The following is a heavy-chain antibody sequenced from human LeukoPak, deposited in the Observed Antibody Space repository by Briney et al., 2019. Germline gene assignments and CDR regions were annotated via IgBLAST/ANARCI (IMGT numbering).Heavy chain of an antibody. CDR1: GFTFSSYW. D-gene: IGHD3-16*01. V-gene: IGHV3-74*01. Sequence: GGSLRLSCTASGFTFSSYWMHWVRHAPGKGLVWVSRINVDGTSTTYADSVKGRFTISRDNAKNSLYLQMNSLRAEDTAVYYCAREGGGVVDYWGQGTLVTVSS. J-gene: IGHJ4*02. CDR3: AREGGGVVDY. CDR2: INVDGTST.